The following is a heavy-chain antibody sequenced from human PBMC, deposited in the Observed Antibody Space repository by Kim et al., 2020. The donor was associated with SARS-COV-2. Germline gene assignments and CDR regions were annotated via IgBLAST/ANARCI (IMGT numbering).Heavy chain of an antibody. V-gene: IGHV3-23*01. D-gene: IGHD3-3*01. CDR3: AAFRITIFGVVQKNFDY. J-gene: IGHJ4*02. Sequence: VKGRFTNSRDYSKNTVYLQMNSMRAEDTAVYYCAAFRITIFGVVQKNFDYWGQGTLVTLSS.